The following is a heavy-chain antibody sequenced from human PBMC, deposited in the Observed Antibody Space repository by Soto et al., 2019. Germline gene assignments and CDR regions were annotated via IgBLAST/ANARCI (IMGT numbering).Heavy chain of an antibody. CDR2: VPFTGAQT. D-gene: IGHD6-19*01. V-gene: IGHV3-23*01. J-gene: IGHJ4*02. Sequence: EVQLLESGGGLVQPGGSLRLSGTASGFTFSSYAMSWARQAPGKGLEWLATFAVPFTGAQTFYADSVVGRLTISRDDSKNTLYLQLNSLRVEDTAVYYCAKDWGRIAVAGWTDWGPGTLVTVSS. CDR1: GFTFSSYA. CDR3: AKDWGRIAVAGWTD.